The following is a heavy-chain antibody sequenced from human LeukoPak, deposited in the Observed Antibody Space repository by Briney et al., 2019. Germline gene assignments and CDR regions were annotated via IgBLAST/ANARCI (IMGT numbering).Heavy chain of an antibody. CDR3: ARRGYYDSSGYDYYFDY. CDR1: GGSISSGGYY. D-gene: IGHD3-22*01. CDR2: ISSSSSYI. Sequence: ETLSLTCTVSGGSISSGGYYWSWIRQHPGKGLEWVSSISSSSSYIYYADSVKGRFTISRDNAKNSLYLQMNSLRAEDTAVYYCARRGYYDSSGYDYYFDYWGQGTLVTVSS. V-gene: IGHV3-21*01. J-gene: IGHJ4*02.